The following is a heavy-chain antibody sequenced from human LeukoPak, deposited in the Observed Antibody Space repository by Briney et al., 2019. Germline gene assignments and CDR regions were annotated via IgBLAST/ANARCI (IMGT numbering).Heavy chain of an antibody. Sequence: PSETLSLTCTVSGGSISSSSYYWGWIRQPPGKGLEWIGSIYYSGSTYYNPSLKSRVTISVDTSKNQFSLKLSSVTAADTAVYYCATHWLPDTAEYFQHWGQGTLVTVSS. CDR1: GGSISSSSYY. D-gene: IGHD3-9*01. V-gene: IGHV4-39*07. CDR2: IYYSGST. CDR3: ATHWLPDTAEYFQH. J-gene: IGHJ1*01.